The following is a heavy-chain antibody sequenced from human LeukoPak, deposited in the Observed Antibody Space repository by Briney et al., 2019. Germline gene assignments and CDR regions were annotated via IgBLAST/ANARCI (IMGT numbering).Heavy chain of an antibody. CDR1: GYTFTSYG. V-gene: IGHV1-18*01. Sequence: ASVKVSCKASGYTFTSYGISWVRQAPGQGLEWMGWISAYNGNTNYAQKLQGRVTMTTDTSTSTAYMELRSLRSDDTAVYYCARAVGYCSSTSCSLGTGDQGKIGGNWFDPWGQGTLVTVSS. CDR3: ARAVGYCSSTSCSLGTGDQGKIGGNWFDP. CDR2: ISAYNGNT. D-gene: IGHD2-2*03. J-gene: IGHJ5*02.